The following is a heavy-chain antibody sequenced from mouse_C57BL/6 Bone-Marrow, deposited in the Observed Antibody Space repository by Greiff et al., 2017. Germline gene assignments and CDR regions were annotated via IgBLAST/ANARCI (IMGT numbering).Heavy chain of an antibody. D-gene: IGHD2-4*01. CDR3: ARVADDYDWFAY. V-gene: IGHV7-1*01. CDR1: GFTFSDFY. J-gene: IGHJ3*01. Sequence: EVQGVESGGGLVQPGRSLRLSCATSGFTFSDFYMEWVRQAPGKGLEWIAASRNKANDYTTEYSASVKGRFIVSRDTSQRILYLQMSALRAEDTAIYDFARVADDYDWFAYWGQGTMVTVSA. CDR2: SRNKANDYTT.